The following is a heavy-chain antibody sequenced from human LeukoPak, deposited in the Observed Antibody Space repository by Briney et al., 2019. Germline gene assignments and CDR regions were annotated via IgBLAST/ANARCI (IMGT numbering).Heavy chain of an antibody. D-gene: IGHD6-13*01. J-gene: IGHJ4*02. CDR3: ASGPYPAAGTDHQFDY. CDR2: IFYRGST. Sequence: SETLSLTCTVSGASISSYYWSWIRQPPGEGLEWIGYIFYRGSTNYNPSLKSRVTISVDSSKNQFSLKLSSVTAADTAVYYCASGPYPAAGTDHQFDYWGQGILVTVFS. CDR1: GASISSYY. V-gene: IGHV4-59*01.